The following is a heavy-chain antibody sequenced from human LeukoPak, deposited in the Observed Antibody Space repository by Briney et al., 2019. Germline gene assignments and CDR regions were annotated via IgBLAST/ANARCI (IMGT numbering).Heavy chain of an antibody. V-gene: IGHV1-24*01. CDR2: FDPEDGET. D-gene: IGHD3-10*01. CDR1: GYTLTELS. J-gene: IGHJ4*02. CDR3: ARLSMVRGVITDDY. Sequence: GASVKVSCKVSGYTLTELSMHWVRQAPGKGLEWMGGFDPEDGETICAQKFQGRVTMTEDTSTDTAYTELSSLRSEDTAVYYCARLSMVRGVITDDYWGQGTLVTVSS.